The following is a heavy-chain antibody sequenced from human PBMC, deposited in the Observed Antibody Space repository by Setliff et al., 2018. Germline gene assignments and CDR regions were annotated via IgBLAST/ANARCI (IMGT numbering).Heavy chain of an antibody. D-gene: IGHD3-22*01. CDR2: IDYSANSNYDT. CDR1: GGSISSSSYY. Sequence: KPSETLSLTCTVSGGSISSSSYYWGWIRQPPGKGMEWIGYIDYSANSNYDTNYNPSLKSRVTILSDTSENQFSMRCNSVTAADTAVYYCARLWISYDSNTYFYPKYFDFWGQGTLVTVSS. CDR3: ARLWISYDSNTYFYPKYFDF. J-gene: IGHJ4*02. V-gene: IGHV4-39*07.